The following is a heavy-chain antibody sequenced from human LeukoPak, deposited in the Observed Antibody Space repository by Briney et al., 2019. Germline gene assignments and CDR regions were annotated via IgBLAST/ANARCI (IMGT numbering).Heavy chain of an antibody. D-gene: IGHD3-9*01. V-gene: IGHV3-74*01. CDR1: GFTFSSSW. CDR3: VRGIGAPGYFNC. J-gene: IGHJ3*01. CDR2: ISRDGTIT. Sequence: GGSPRLSCAASGFTFSSSWMHWVRQVPGKGLAWVSRISRDGTITNYADSVKGRFTISRDNAKNTLYLQMNSLRAEHTALFYSVRGIGAPGYFNCWGPGIMVA.